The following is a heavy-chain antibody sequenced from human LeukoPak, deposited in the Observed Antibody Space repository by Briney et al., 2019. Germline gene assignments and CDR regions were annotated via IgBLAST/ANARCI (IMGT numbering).Heavy chain of an antibody. D-gene: IGHD3-10*01. J-gene: IGHJ4*02. Sequence: ASVKVSCKASGYTFTAYYLHWVRQAPGQGLEWMGWINPNSGGTNYAQKFQGRVTMTRDTSISTAYMELRSLRSDDTAVYYCARASSGFGGYFDYWGQGTLVTVSS. V-gene: IGHV1-2*02. CDR3: ARASSGFGGYFDY. CDR1: GYTFTAYY. CDR2: INPNSGGT.